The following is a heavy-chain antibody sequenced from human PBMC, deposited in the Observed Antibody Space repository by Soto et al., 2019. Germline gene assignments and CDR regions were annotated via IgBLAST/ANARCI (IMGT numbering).Heavy chain of an antibody. Sequence: QVLLVQSGAEVRKPGASVRLSCKTSGYTFRTYSIHWVRQAPGQGLEWMGIIDPTGGDTNYAQKLTGSDTMTRDTSRRAVFILLSSLRSDDSAFYYSARLDGNTCVLPYWGQGTLGTVSA. V-gene: IGHV1-46*04. J-gene: IGHJ4*02. CDR1: GYTFRTYS. D-gene: IGHD1-7*01. CDR2: IDPTGGDT. CDR3: ARLDGNTCVLPY.